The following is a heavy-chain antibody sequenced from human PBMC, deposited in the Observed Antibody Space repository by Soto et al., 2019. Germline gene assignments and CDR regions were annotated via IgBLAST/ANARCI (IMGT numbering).Heavy chain of an antibody. J-gene: IGHJ6*02. CDR3: AREKGYDTYYYYGMDV. CDR1: GASISSGDYF. Sequence: PSETLSLTCTVSGASISSGDYFWSWIRQSPGKGLEWIGYIYDSGSSYYNPSLKSRVTMSVDTSKNQFSLKLRSVTAADTAVYYCAREKGYDTYYYYGMDVWGQGTTVTVSS. V-gene: IGHV4-30-4*01. CDR2: IYDSGSS. D-gene: IGHD5-12*01.